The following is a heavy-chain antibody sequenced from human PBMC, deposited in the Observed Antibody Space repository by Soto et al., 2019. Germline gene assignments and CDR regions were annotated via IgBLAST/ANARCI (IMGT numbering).Heavy chain of an antibody. J-gene: IGHJ3*02. CDR3: ARGTRVYPTYYSDSSGSPPGI. CDR1: GGSFSGYY. V-gene: IGHV4-34*01. Sequence: SETLSLTCAVYGGSFSGYYWSWIRQPPGKGLEWIGEINHSGSTNYNPSLKSRVTISVDTSKNQFSLKLSSVTAADTAVYYCARGTRVYPTYYSDSSGSPPGIWGQGTMVTVS. CDR2: INHSGST. D-gene: IGHD3-22*01.